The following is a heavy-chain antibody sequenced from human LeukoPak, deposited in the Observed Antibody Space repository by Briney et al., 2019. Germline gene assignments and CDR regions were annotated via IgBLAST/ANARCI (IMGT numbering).Heavy chain of an antibody. CDR3: ARDGAVVGSYNWFDL. CDR2: IYSSGST. D-gene: IGHD6-19*01. J-gene: IGHJ5*02. CDR1: DGSISSYY. V-gene: IGHV4-59*01. Sequence: SSETLSLTCIVSDGSISSYYWSWIRQPPGKGLEWIGYIYSSGSTNYNPSLKSRVTISVDTSKNQFSLKLSSVTAADTAVYYCARDGAVVGSYNWFDLWGQGTLVTVSS.